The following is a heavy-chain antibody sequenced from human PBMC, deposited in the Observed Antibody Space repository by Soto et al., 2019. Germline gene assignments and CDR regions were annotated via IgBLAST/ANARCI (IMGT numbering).Heavy chain of an antibody. CDR3: AKVNSIVGDGDHDY. CDR2: ISSSGDIP. Sequence: VQLLESGGGLVQPGGSPRLSCAASGFTFTTYAMSWVRQPPGKGLEWVSGISSSGDIPYYADSVKGRFTISRDQSKKTVYLQMNSLRAEDTALYYCAKVNSIVGDGDHDYWGQGTLVSVSS. CDR1: GFTFTTYA. J-gene: IGHJ4*02. D-gene: IGHD4-17*01. V-gene: IGHV3-23*01.